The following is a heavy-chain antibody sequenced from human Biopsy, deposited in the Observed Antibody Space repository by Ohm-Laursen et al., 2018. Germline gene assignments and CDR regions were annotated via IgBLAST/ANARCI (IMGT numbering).Heavy chain of an antibody. CDR3: VRGVDYYDPYHYYALDV. CDR1: GESFNGYY. V-gene: IGHV4-34*01. D-gene: IGHD3-22*01. CDR2: INHSGRT. J-gene: IGHJ6*02. Sequence: GTLSLTCPVYGESFNGYYWSWIRQTPGKGLEWIGEINHSGRTNYNPSLKSRVTISVDTSKNQFSLKVRSVTAADTAVYYCVRGVDYYDPYHYYALDVWGQGTLVTVSS.